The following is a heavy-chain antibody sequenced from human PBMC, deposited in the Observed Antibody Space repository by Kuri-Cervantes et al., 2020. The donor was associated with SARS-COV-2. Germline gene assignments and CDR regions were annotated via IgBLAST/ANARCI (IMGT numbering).Heavy chain of an antibody. D-gene: IGHD2-15*01. J-gene: IGHJ6*02. CDR1: GFTFSSYA. V-gene: IGHV3-30-3*01. CDR2: ISYDGSNK. Sequence: GESLKISCAASGFTFSSYAMHWVRQAPGKGLEWVAVISYDGSNKYYADSVKGRFTISRDNSKNTLYLQMNSLRAEDTAVYYCASQYSSGGSCYSGYYYGMDVWGQGTTVTVSS. CDR3: ASQYSSGGSCYSGYYYGMDV.